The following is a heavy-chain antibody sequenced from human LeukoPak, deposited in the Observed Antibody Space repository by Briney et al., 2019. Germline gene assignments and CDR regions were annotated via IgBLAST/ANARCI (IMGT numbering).Heavy chain of an antibody. D-gene: IGHD2-15*01. J-gene: IGHJ3*02. CDR2: IYSGGST. Sequence: HPGGSLRLSCAASGFTVSSNYMSWVRQAPGKGLEWVSVIYSGGSTYYADSVKGRFTISRDNSKNTLYLQMNSLGAEDTAVYYCAREGVDSSGAFDIWGQGTMVTVSS. V-gene: IGHV3-53*01. CDR1: GFTVSSNY. CDR3: AREGVDSSGAFDI.